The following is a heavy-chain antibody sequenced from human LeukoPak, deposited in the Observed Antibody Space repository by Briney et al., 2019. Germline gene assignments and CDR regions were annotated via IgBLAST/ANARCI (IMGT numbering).Heavy chain of an antibody. V-gene: IGHV1-69*13. CDR2: IIPIFGTA. J-gene: IGHJ4*02. CDR3: ARGGRGDSGYDY. D-gene: IGHD5-12*01. Sequence: SVKVFRKASGGTFSSYAISWVRQAPGQGLEWVGGIIPIFGTANYAQKFQGRVTITADESTSTAYMELSSLRPEDTAVYYCARGGRGDSGYDYWGQGTLVTVSS. CDR1: GGTFSSYA.